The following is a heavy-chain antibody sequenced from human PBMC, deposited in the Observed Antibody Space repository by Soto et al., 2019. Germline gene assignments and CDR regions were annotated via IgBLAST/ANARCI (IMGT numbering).Heavy chain of an antibody. V-gene: IGHV3-30*18. Sequence: GGSLRLSCAASGFTFSSYGMHWVRQAPGKGLEWVAVISYDGSNKYYADSVKGRFTISRDNSKNTLYLQMNSLRAEDTAVYYCAKDLRDYYESSGHHAPGYWGQGTLVTVSS. D-gene: IGHD3-22*01. J-gene: IGHJ4*02. CDR3: AKDLRDYYESSGHHAPGY. CDR1: GFTFSSYG. CDR2: ISYDGSNK.